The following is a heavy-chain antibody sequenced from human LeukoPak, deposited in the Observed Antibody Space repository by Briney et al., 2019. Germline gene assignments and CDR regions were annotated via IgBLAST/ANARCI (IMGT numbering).Heavy chain of an antibody. Sequence: GGSLRLSCAASGFTFTSYGMHWVRQAPGKGLEWVVLISYDGSKKYYADSVKGRFTISRDNSKNTLYLQMNSLRAEDSAVYYCAKDADSIFSYYMDVWGNGTTVTVSS. J-gene: IGHJ6*03. CDR1: GFTFTSYG. CDR2: ISYDGSKK. D-gene: IGHD3-3*01. V-gene: IGHV3-30*18. CDR3: AKDADSIFSYYMDV.